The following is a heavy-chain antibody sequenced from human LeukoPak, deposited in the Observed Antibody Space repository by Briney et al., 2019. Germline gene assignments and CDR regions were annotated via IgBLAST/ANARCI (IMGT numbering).Heavy chain of an antibody. Sequence: SETLSLTCSVSGGSISGYYWSWIRQPPGKGLEWIGYIYYSGSTNYNPSLKSRVTISVDKSKNQFSLKLSSVTAADTAVYHCARLGGAILTGFDYWGQGTLVTVSS. CDR3: ARLGGAILTGFDY. D-gene: IGHD3-9*01. CDR1: GGSISGYY. V-gene: IGHV4-59*08. CDR2: IYYSGST. J-gene: IGHJ4*02.